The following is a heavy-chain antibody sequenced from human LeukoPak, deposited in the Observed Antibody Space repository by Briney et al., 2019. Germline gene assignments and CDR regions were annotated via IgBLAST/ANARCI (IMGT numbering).Heavy chain of an antibody. Sequence: GGSLRLSCAAFGFTFDDYAMHWVRQAPGKGLEWASGISWNSGSIGYADSVKGRFTISRDNAKNSLYLQMNSLRAEDTALYYCAKDVWTYYDILTGPPTAFDIWGQGTMVTVSS. CDR1: GFTFDDYA. J-gene: IGHJ3*02. V-gene: IGHV3-9*01. CDR3: AKDVWTYYDILTGPPTAFDI. D-gene: IGHD3-9*01. CDR2: ISWNSGSI.